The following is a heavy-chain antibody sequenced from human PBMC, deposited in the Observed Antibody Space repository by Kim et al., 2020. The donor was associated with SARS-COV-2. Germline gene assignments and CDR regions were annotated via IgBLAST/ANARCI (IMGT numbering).Heavy chain of an antibody. J-gene: IGHJ4*02. V-gene: IGHV3-7*03. Sequence: VRHYADSVKGRFTIASDNSKKSLYLHMNGLRAEDTALYFCATGSGYLIEHWGQGTPVTVSS. D-gene: IGHD1-26*01. CDR3: ATGSGYLIEH. CDR2: VR.